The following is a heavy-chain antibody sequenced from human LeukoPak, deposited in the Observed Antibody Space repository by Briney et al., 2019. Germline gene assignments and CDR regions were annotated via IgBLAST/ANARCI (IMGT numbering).Heavy chain of an antibody. Sequence: GGSLRLSCAASGFTFSSYGMNWVRQAPGKGLEWVGRIKSKTDGGTTDYAAPVKGRFTISRDDSRNTLYLQMNSLKTEDTAVYYCTTGGYGGQFDYWGQGTLVTVSS. V-gene: IGHV3-15*01. CDR2: IKSKTDGGTT. J-gene: IGHJ4*02. CDR1: GFTFSSYG. CDR3: TTGGYGGQFDY. D-gene: IGHD5-12*01.